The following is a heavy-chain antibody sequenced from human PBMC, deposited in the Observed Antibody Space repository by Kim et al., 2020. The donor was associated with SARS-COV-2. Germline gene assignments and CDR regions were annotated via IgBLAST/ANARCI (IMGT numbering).Heavy chain of an antibody. CDR3: AKDLSSLLWFGEFFDY. CDR2: ISYDGSNK. Sequence: GGSLRLSCAASGFTFSSYGMHWVRQAPGKGLEWVAVISYDGSNKYYADSVKGRFTISRDNSKNTLYLQMNSLRAEDTAVYYCAKDLSSLLWFGEFFDYWGQGTLVTVSS. D-gene: IGHD3-10*01. V-gene: IGHV3-30*18. CDR1: GFTFSSYG. J-gene: IGHJ4*02.